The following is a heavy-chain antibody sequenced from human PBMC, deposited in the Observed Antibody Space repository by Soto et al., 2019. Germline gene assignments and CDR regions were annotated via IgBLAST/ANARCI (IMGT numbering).Heavy chain of an antibody. CDR1: GFTFSSYW. CDR2: IKQDGSEK. D-gene: IGHD3-3*01. J-gene: IGHJ6*02. Sequence: GALRLSCAASGFTFSSYWMSWVRQAPGKGLEWVANIKQDGSEKYYVDSVKGRFTISRDNAKNSLYLQMNSLRAEDTAVYYCARDQLRFLEWLSYGMDVWGQGTTVTVSS. V-gene: IGHV3-7*03. CDR3: ARDQLRFLEWLSYGMDV.